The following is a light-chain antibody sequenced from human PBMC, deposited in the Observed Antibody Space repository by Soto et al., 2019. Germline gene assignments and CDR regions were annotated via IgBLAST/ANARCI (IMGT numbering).Light chain of an antibody. Sequence: SYELNQPPSVSVSPGQTASITCTGDELGDKYACWYQQKPGQSPVLVIYQDNRRPSGTPARFSGSNSGSTATLTISGTQPMDEADYYCQAWDRSTVVFGGGTKLTVL. CDR3: QAWDRSTVV. J-gene: IGLJ2*01. CDR2: QDN. V-gene: IGLV3-1*01. CDR1: ELGDKY.